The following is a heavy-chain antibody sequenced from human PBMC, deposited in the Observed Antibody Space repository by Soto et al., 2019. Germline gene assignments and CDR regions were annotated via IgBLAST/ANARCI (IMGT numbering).Heavy chain of an antibody. J-gene: IGHJ4*02. D-gene: IGHD5-12*01. Sequence: VQLVQSGAEVKKPGSSVKVSCKASGGTFSSYTISWVRQAPGQGLEWMGRIIPILGIANYAQKFQGRVTITADKSTSTAYMELSSLRSEDTAVYYCARGERGYSGYDFGYYFDYWGQGTLVTVSS. CDR2: IIPILGIA. CDR1: GGTFSSYT. V-gene: IGHV1-69*02. CDR3: ARGERGYSGYDFGYYFDY.